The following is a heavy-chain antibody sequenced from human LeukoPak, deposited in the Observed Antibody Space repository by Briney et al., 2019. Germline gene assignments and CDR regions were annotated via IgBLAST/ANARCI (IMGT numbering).Heavy chain of an antibody. V-gene: IGHV1-58*01. CDR3: AAHHPEDSSGWDNYYYGMDV. D-gene: IGHD6-19*01. CDR2: IVVGSGNT. CDR1: GFTFTSSA. J-gene: IGHJ6*02. Sequence: SVKVSCKASGFTFTSSAVQWVRQARGQRLEWRGWIVVGSGNTNYAQKFQERVTITRDMSTSTAYMELSSLRSEDTAVYYCAAHHPEDSSGWDNYYYGMDVWDQGTTVTVSS.